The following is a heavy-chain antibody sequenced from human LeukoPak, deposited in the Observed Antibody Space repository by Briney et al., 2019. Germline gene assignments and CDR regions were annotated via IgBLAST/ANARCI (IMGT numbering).Heavy chain of an antibody. CDR2: ISSSSSYI. Sequence: GGSLRLSCAASGFTFSSYSMNWVRQAPGKGLEWVSSISSSSSYIYYADSVKGRFTISRDNAKNSLYLQMNSLRAEDTAVYYCARLRVRNPALDYWGQGTLVTVSS. CDR1: GFTFSSYS. V-gene: IGHV3-21*01. CDR3: ARLRVRNPALDY. D-gene: IGHD1-14*01. J-gene: IGHJ4*02.